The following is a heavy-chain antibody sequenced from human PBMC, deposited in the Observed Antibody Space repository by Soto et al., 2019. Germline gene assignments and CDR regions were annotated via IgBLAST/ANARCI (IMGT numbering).Heavy chain of an antibody. D-gene: IGHD4-17*01. Sequence: QVQLVQSGAEVKKPGSSVQVSCKASGYTFTSYAMHWVRQAPGQRLEWMGWINAGNGNTKYSQKFQGRVTITRDTAARTTYMELSRLSSEDTALYYCARDTAPSDAWGQGTTVSVSS. CDR1: GYTFTSYA. V-gene: IGHV1-3*01. J-gene: IGHJ6*02. CDR2: INAGNGNT. CDR3: ARDTAPSDA.